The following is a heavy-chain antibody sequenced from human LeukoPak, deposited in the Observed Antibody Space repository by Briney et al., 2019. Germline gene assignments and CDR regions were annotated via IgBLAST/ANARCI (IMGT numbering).Heavy chain of an antibody. D-gene: IGHD3-22*01. CDR2: INPSGST. CDR3: AKEENDYYDSSGYYPIDY. CDR1: GGSFSGYH. Sequence: PSETLSLTCAVYGGSFSGYHWTWIRQSPGKGLEWIGDINPSGSTYYNPSLKSRLTISVDTSKNQFSLKLRSVTAADTAVYYCAKEENDYYDSSGYYPIDYWGQGTLVTVSS. V-gene: IGHV4-34*01. J-gene: IGHJ4*02.